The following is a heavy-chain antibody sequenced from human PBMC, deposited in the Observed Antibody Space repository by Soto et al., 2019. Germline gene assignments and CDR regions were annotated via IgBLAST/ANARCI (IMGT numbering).Heavy chain of an antibody. D-gene: IGHD5-12*01. CDR3: AREGGYSGYDPPGYYGMDV. J-gene: IGHJ6*02. V-gene: IGHV3-53*01. Sequence: GGSLRLSCAASGFTVSSNYMSWVRQAPGKGLEWVSVIYSGGSTYYADSVKGRFTISRDNSKNTLYLQMNSLRAEDTAVYYCAREGGYSGYDPPGYYGMDVWGQGTTVTVSS. CDR1: GFTVSSNY. CDR2: IYSGGST.